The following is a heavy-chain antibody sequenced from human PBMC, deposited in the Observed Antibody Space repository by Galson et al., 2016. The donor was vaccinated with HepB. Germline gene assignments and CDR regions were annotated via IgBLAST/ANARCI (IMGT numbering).Heavy chain of an antibody. CDR3: ANDQKPRGFDY. V-gene: IGHV3-11*01. D-gene: IGHD3-10*01. CDR1: GMTFSDSY. Sequence: SLRLSCAASGMTFSDSYMSWIRQPPGRGLEWVAYISSASATIASADSVWGRFTISRDNRRSLLFLEMNSLRAEDTALYYCANDQKPRGFDYWGQGTLVTVSS. J-gene: IGHJ4*02. CDR2: ISSASATI.